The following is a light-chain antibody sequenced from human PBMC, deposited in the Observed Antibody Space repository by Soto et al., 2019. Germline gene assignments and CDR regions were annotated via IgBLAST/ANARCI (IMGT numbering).Light chain of an antibody. CDR3: QQSKSSPWS. CDR2: DAS. Sequence: IQMTQSPSSLSASVGDTVTITCRASQGISSALAWYQQKPGKAPKLLIYDASSLESGVPSRFSGSGSGTEFTLTISRLQPDEFATYYCQQSKSSPWSFGQGTKLDIK. J-gene: IGKJ1*01. V-gene: IGKV1-13*02. CDR1: QGISSA.